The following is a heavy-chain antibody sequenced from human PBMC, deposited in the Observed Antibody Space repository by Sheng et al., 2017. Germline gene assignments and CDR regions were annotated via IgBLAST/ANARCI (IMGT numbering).Heavy chain of an antibody. Sequence: EVQLVESGGGLVQPGGSLRLSCAASGFTFSSYWMHWVRQTPGEGLVWVSRINPDESTTTYADSLKGRFTISRDNAKDTLYLHMSSLRADDSAVYYCARGGLEPVDYWGQGTLVTVST. D-gene: IGHD1-1*01. CDR1: GFTFSSYW. CDR2: INPDESTT. CDR3: ARGGLEPVDY. J-gene: IGHJ4*02. V-gene: IGHV3-74*01.